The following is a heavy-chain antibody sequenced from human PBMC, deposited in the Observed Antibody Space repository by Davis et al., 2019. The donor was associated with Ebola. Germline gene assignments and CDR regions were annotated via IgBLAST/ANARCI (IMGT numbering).Heavy chain of an antibody. D-gene: IGHD2-2*01. Sequence: AASVKVSCKASGGTFSSYAISWVRQAPGQGLEWMGGIIPIFGTANYAQKFQGRVTMTTDTSTSTAYMELRSLRSDDTAVYYCARGKPAALPYWGQGTLVTVSS. CDR3: ARGKPAALPY. CDR1: GGTFSSYA. J-gene: IGHJ4*02. CDR2: IIPIFGTA. V-gene: IGHV1-69*05.